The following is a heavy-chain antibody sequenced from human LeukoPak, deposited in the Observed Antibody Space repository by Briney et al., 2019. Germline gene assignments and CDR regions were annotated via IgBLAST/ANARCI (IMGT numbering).Heavy chain of an antibody. CDR2: IYYSGST. D-gene: IGHD5-24*01. Sequence: SETLSLICTVSGGSISSYYWSWIRQPPGKRLEWIGYIYYSGSTNYNPSLKSRVTISVDTSKNQFSLRLSSVTAADTAVYYCARSFGWLSYYFDSWGQGTLVTVSS. CDR1: GGSISSYY. V-gene: IGHV4-59*01. CDR3: ARSFGWLSYYFDS. J-gene: IGHJ4*02.